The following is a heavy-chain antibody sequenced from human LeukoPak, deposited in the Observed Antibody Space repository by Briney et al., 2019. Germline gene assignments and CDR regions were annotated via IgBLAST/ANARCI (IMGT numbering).Heavy chain of an antibody. D-gene: IGHD3-10*01. V-gene: IGHV4-38-2*02. CDR3: ARDYGSGRLVSLNWFDP. Sequence: PSETLSLTCTVSGYSISSGYYWGWLRQPPGKGLEWIGSIYHSGSTYYNPSLKSRVTISVDTSKNQFSLKLSSVTAADTAVYYCARDYGSGRLVSLNWFDPWGQGTLVTVSS. J-gene: IGHJ5*02. CDR1: GYSISSGYY. CDR2: IYHSGST.